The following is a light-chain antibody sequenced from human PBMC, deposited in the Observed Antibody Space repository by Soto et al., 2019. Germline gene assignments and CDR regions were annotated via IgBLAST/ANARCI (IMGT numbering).Light chain of an antibody. Sequence: EIVWTQSPATLSLSPGARAPLSCRASQSVNNYLVWYQQKPGQAHRLLIYDTSNRATGIPARFSGSGSGTDLTITVSSLEPEDFEVYYCQQRYNWPITFGQGTRLEI. CDR1: QSVNNY. J-gene: IGKJ5*01. V-gene: IGKV3-11*01. CDR3: QQRYNWPIT. CDR2: DTS.